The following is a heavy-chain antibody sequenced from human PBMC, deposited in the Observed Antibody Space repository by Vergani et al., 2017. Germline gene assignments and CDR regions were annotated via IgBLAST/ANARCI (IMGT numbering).Heavy chain of an antibody. CDR3: ARAVAVAGTPFDY. J-gene: IGHJ4*02. V-gene: IGHV3-23*01. Sequence: EVQLLESGGGLVQPGGSLRLSCAASGFTFSSYAMSWVRQAPGKGLEWVSAISGSGGSTYYADSVKGRFTISRDNSKNTLYLQMGSLRAEDMAVYYCARAVAVAGTPFDYWGQGTLVTVSS. D-gene: IGHD6-19*01. CDR1: GFTFSSYA. CDR2: ISGSGGST.